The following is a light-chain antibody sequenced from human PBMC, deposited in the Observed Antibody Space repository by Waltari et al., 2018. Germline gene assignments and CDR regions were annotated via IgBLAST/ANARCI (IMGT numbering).Light chain of an antibody. CDR3: QSTDSSGSYVV. CDR2: KDT. V-gene: IGLV3-25*03. Sequence: SYELTQPPSVSVSPGQTARITCPGDALPTQYAYWYQQKPGQAPLLVIYKDTGRPSAIPDRFSGSSSGTIVTLTISGVQAEDESDYYCQSTDSSGSYVVFGGGTKLTVL. J-gene: IGLJ2*01. CDR1: ALPTQY.